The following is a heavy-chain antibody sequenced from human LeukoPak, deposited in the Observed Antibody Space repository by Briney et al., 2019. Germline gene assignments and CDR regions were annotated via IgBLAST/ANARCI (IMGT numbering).Heavy chain of an antibody. D-gene: IGHD1-1*01. CDR2: IIPIFGTA. CDR3: AKGRNWNDVGVFDY. CDR1: GGTFSSYA. Sequence: ASVKVSCKASGGTFSSYAISWVRQAPGQGLEWMGGIIPIFGTANYAQKFQGRVTITTDESTSTAYMELSSLRSEETAVYYRAKGRNWNDVGVFDYWGQGTLVTVSS. J-gene: IGHJ4*02. V-gene: IGHV1-69*05.